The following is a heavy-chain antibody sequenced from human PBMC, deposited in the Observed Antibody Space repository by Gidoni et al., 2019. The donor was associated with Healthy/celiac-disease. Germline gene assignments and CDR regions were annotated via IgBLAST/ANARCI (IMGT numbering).Heavy chain of an antibody. CDR1: GGSISSGDYY. J-gene: IGHJ6*02. Sequence: QVQLQESGPGLVKPSQTLSLTCTVSGGSISSGDYYWSWIRQPPGKGLEWIGYIYYSGSTYYNPSLKSRVTISVDTSKNQFSLKLSSVTAADTAVYYCARDRITIFGGVGMDVWGQGTTVTVSS. V-gene: IGHV4-30-4*01. D-gene: IGHD3-3*01. CDR2: IYYSGST. CDR3: ARDRITIFGGVGMDV.